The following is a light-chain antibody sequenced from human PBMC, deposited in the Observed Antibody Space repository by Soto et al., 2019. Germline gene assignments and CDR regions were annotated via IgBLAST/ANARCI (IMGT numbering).Light chain of an antibody. CDR3: QQRSNWPPIT. CDR1: QSVSSY. Sequence: EIVLTQSPATLSLSPGERATLSCRASQSVSSYLAWYQQKPGQAPRLLIYDASNSPTGIPARFSGSGSGTDFTLTISSLEPEDFAVYYCQQRSNWPPITFGPGTRLEIK. CDR2: DAS. J-gene: IGKJ5*01. V-gene: IGKV3-11*01.